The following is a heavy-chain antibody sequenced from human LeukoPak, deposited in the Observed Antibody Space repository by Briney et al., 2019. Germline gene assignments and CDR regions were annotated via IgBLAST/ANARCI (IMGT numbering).Heavy chain of an antibody. D-gene: IGHD3-10*01. CDR2: IYHSGST. J-gene: IGHJ4*02. CDR3: ARHAPNMVRGVTIDY. CDR1: GYSISSGYY. Sequence: PSETLSLTCAVSGYSISSGYYWGWIRQPPGKGLEWIGSIYHSGSTYYNPSLKSRVTISVDTSKNQFSLKLSSVTAADAAVYYCARHAPNMVRGVTIDYWGQGTLVTVSS. V-gene: IGHV4-38-2*01.